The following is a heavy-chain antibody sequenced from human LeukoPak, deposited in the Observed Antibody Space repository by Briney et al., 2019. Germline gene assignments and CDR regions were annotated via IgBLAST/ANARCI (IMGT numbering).Heavy chain of an antibody. CDR2: VSFDGYNK. Sequence: PGGSLRLSCVGTGFTFNSYGMHWVRQAPGKGLEWVAVVSFDGYNKYYADSVKGRFTISRDNPERSVHLQMNSLTSEDTAVYFCAKTQRLIYFFDSWGQGILVTVSP. J-gene: IGHJ4*02. CDR3: AKTQRLIYFFDS. CDR1: GFTFNSYG. D-gene: IGHD1-1*01. V-gene: IGHV3-30*18.